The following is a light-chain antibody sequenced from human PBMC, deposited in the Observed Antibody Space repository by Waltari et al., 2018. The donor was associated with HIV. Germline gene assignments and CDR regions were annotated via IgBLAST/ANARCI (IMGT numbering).Light chain of an antibody. CDR3: SSYTRRGTVV. CDR1: SSDLGYYDY. J-gene: IGLJ2*01. CDR2: EVT. V-gene: IGLV2-14*01. Sequence: QSALTQPASVSGSPGQSIVLPCTGSSSDLGYYDYVPWDQQYPGQAPKALIYEVTSRPSGTSSRFSGSKSATTAFLAISKLQTDDEADYFCSSYTRRGTVVFGGGTRLTVL.